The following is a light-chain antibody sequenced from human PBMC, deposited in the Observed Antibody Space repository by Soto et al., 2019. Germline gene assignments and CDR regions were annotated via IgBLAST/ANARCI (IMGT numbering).Light chain of an antibody. J-gene: IGKJ4*01. V-gene: IGKV2-28*01. CDR3: MQSLQTPLT. Sequence: IVMTQSPLSLPITPGEPASISCRSSQSLLHTNGYNYFDWYLQKPGQSPQLLIYFGSTRASGVSDRFSGSGSGTDFTLKISRVEDEDVGVYYCMQSLQTPLTFGGGTKV. CDR1: QSLLHTNGYNY. CDR2: FGS.